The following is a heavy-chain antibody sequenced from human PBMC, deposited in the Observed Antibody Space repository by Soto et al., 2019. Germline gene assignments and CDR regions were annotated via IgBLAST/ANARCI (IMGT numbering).Heavy chain of an antibody. CDR3: AKSLYGSERSRMDV. CDR1: GFTFSSYA. D-gene: IGHD3-10*01. Sequence: VQLLESGGGLVQPGGSLRLSCAASGFTFSSYAMSWVRQAPGTGLEWVSVISGSVGNTYYADSVKGRFTISRDNSKNTLYLQMNSLRGEDTAVYYCAKSLYGSERSRMDVWGQGTTVTVSS. CDR2: ISGSVGNT. V-gene: IGHV3-23*01. J-gene: IGHJ6*02.